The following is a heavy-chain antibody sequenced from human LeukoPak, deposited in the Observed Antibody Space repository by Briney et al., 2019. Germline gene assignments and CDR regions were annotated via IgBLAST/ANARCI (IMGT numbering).Heavy chain of an antibody. V-gene: IGHV1-46*01. D-gene: IGHD6-13*01. J-gene: IGHJ4*02. CDR3: AREPSVAGTRYYFDY. CDR1: GYTFTSYY. Sequence: ASVKVSCKASGYTFTSYYMHWVRQAPGQGLEWMGIINPSGGSTNYAQKLQGRVTMTTDTSTSTAYMELRSLRSDDTAVYYCAREPSVAGTRYYFDYWGQGTLVTVSS. CDR2: INPSGGST.